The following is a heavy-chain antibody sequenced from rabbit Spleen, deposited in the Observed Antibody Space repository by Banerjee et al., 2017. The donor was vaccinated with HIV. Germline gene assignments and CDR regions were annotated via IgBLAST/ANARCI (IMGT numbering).Heavy chain of an antibody. D-gene: IGHD8-1*01. CDR1: GFSFSYSDY. CDR3: SSDSGTSFSSYGIDL. J-gene: IGHJ6*01. CDR2: IGAGVSYTT. V-gene: IGHV1S40*01. Sequence: QSLEESGGDRVKPGASLTPTCTASGFSFSYSDYMCWVRQPPGKGPEWIACIGAGVSYTTYYATWAKGRFTISKTSSTTVTLQMTSLTAAATATYFCSSDSGTSFSSYGIDLWGPGTLVTVS.